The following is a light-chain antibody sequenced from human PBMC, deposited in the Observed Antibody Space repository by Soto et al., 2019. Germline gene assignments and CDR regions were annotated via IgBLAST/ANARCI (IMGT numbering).Light chain of an antibody. CDR3: AAWDDXXNVLV. CDR2: SNN. V-gene: IGLV1-44*01. J-gene: IGLJ2*01. Sequence: QSVLTQPPSVSGTPGQRVNMSCSGSSSNIGSKSVSWYQHLPQTAPKLLIYSNNQRPSGVPGRFSGSKSGTSASLAISGLQSDDETQYYCAAWDDXXNVLVFGGGTKLTVL. CDR1: SSNIGSKS.